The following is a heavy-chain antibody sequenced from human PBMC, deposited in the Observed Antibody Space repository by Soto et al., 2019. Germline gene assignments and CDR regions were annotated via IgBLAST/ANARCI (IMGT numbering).Heavy chain of an antibody. V-gene: IGHV4-30-2*06. CDR3: ARDYYGMDV. CDR1: GGSISSGGYS. Sequence: PCETLSLTCTVSGGSISSGGYSWTWIRQSPGKGLEWIGYTYQTGSAYYNPSLKSRVTISVDRSKNQFSLNLTSVTAADTAVYYCARDYYGMDVWGQGTTVT. J-gene: IGHJ6*02. CDR2: TYQTGSA.